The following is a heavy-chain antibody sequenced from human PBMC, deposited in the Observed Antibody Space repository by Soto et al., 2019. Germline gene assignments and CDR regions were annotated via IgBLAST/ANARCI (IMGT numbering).Heavy chain of an antibody. CDR3: AGDSEDIVVVVAANYYYGMDV. J-gene: IGHJ6*02. CDR1: GGTFSSYA. D-gene: IGHD2-15*01. CDR2: IIPIFGTA. V-gene: IGHV1-69*01. Sequence: QVQLVQSGAEVKKPGSSVKVSCKASGGTFSSYAISWVRQAPGQGLEWMGGIIPIFGTANYAQKFQGRVTITADESTSTAYMELSSLRSEDTAVYYCAGDSEDIVVVVAANYYYGMDVWGQGTTVTVSS.